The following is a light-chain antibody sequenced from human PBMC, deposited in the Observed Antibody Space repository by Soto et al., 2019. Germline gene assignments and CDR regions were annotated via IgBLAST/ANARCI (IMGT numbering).Light chain of an antibody. Sequence: QAGLNQPAPLSGSPGQSVTILRTGTNSDVGGYNYVSWYQQHPGKAPKLMIYDVSNRPSGVSNRFSGSKSGNTASLTISGLQAEDEADYYCSSYTSSREVFGTGTKVTVL. CDR1: NSDVGGYNY. CDR2: DVS. V-gene: IGLV2-14*01. J-gene: IGLJ1*01. CDR3: SSYTSSREV.